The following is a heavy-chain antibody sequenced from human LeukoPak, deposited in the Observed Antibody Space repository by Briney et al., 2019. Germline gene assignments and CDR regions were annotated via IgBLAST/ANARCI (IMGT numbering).Heavy chain of an antibody. D-gene: IGHD3-22*01. J-gene: IGHJ4*02. CDR1: GFTFSSYS. CDR3: ARGVDYYENSGTIDY. V-gene: IGHV3-21*01. Sequence: PGGSLRLSCAASGFTFSSYSMNWVRQAPGKGLEWVSSISSSSSYIYYEDSVKGRFTISRDNSKNTLYLQMNSLRAEDTAVYHCARGVDYYENSGTIDYWGQGTLVTVSS. CDR2: ISSSSSYI.